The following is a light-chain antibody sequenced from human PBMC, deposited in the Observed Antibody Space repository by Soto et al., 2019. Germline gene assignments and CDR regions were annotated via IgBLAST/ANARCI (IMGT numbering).Light chain of an antibody. Sequence: DIQMTQSPSSLSASVGDRVIITCRPSQSISTYLNWYQQKPGEAPNLLIYVASNLQSGVPSRFSGSGSGTAFTLTISSLQPEDFATYYCQQTYSTPWTFGQGTKVEIK. J-gene: IGKJ1*01. CDR3: QQTYSTPWT. CDR2: VAS. CDR1: QSISTY. V-gene: IGKV1-39*01.